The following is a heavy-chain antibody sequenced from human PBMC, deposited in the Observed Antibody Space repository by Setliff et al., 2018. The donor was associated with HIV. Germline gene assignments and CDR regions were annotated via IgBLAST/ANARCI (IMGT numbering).Heavy chain of an antibody. D-gene: IGHD1-26*01. CDR3: ARLGYSGSLVGAFDI. CDR1: GYSISSGYY. Sequence: PSETLSLTCTVSGYSISSGYYWGWIRQPPGKGLEWIGSIYHSGITYYNSSLKSRITISVDTSKNQFSLKLSSVTAADTAVYYCARLGYSGSLVGAFDIWGQGTMVTVSS. J-gene: IGHJ3*02. V-gene: IGHV4-38-2*02. CDR2: IYHSGIT.